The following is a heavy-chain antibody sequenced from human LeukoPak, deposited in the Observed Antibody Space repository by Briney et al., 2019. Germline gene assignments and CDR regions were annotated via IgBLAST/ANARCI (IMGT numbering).Heavy chain of an antibody. J-gene: IGHJ4*02. V-gene: IGHV3-21*01. CDR2: ISSSSSYI. CDR3: ARWEMGATRGDY. D-gene: IGHD1-26*01. CDR1: GFTFSSYS. Sequence: GGSLRLSCAASGFTFSSYSMNWVRQAPGKGLEWVSSISSSSSYIYYADSVKGRFTISRGNAKNSLYLQMNSLRAEDTAVYYCARWEMGATRGDYWGQGTLVTVSS.